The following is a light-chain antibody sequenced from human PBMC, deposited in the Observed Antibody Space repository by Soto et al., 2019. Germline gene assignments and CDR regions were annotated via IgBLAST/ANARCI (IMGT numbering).Light chain of an antibody. CDR3: QQYYDTLALT. V-gene: IGKV1-39*01. CDR2: GVS. CDR1: QNIYSY. Sequence: DIQMTQSPSSLSASVGDRFTIACRSSQNIYSYLSWYQQKPGKAPKLLIYGVSSLQSGVPSRFSGSGSGTDFTLTISSLQPEDLATYYCQQYYDTLALTFGGGTRLEI. J-gene: IGKJ5*01.